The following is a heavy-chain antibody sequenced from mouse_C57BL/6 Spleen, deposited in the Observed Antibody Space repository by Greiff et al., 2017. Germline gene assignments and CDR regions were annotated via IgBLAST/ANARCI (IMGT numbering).Heavy chain of an antibody. J-gene: IGHJ1*03. D-gene: IGHD1-1*01. CDR2: IDPSDSYT. V-gene: IGHV1-69*01. Sequence: QVQLQQPGAELVMPGASVKLSCKASGYTFTSYWMHWVKQRPGQGLEWIGEIDPSDSYTNYNQKFKGKSTLTVDKSSSTAYMQLSSLTSEDSAVYYCARRSDGSSHWYFDVWGTGTTVTVSS. CDR1: GYTFTSYW. CDR3: ARRSDGSSHWYFDV.